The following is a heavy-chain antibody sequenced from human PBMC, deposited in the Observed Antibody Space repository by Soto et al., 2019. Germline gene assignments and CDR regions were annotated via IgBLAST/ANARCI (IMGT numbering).Heavy chain of an antibody. CDR3: ARGSPTPLVAKTLDY. CDR1: GFTFSSYG. Sequence: GGSLRLSCAASGFTFSSYGMHWVRQAPGKGLEWVAVISYDGSNKYYADSVKGRFTISRDNSKNTLYLQMNSLRAEDTAVYYCARGSPTPLVAKTLDYWGQGTLVTVSS. CDR2: ISYDGSNK. V-gene: IGHV3-30*03. J-gene: IGHJ4*02. D-gene: IGHD2-21*01.